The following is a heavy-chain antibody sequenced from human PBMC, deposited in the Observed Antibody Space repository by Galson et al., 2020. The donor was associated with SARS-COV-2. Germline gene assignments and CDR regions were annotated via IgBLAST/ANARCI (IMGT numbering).Heavy chain of an antibody. CDR2: ISASGGST. D-gene: IGHD2-21*01. J-gene: IGHJ3*02. CDR1: GFTFSSYA. V-gene: IGHV3-23*01. CDR3: AKDPHIGNPTPDAFDI. Sequence: GESLKISCAASGFTFSSYAMSWVRQAPGKGLEWVSSISASGGSTYYADSVKGRFTISRDNSKNTLYLQMNSLRAEDTAIYYCAKDPHIGNPTPDAFDIWGQGTMVTVSS.